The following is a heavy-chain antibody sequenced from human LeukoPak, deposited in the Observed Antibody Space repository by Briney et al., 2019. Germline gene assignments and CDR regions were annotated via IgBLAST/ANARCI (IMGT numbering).Heavy chain of an antibody. Sequence: PSETLSLTCTVPGGSISNYCWSWIRQPPGKRLEYIGYIHYSGTTNYSPSLKSRLTMSVDTPKNQFSLKLRSVTAADTAIYYCARIRFYDGYDTHFDYWGQGTLVTVSS. D-gene: IGHD5-12*01. J-gene: IGHJ4*02. CDR3: ARIRFYDGYDTHFDY. CDR2: IHYSGTT. V-gene: IGHV4-59*01. CDR1: GGSISNYC.